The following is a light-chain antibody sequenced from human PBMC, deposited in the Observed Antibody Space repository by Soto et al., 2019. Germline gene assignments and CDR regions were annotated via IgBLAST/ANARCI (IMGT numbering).Light chain of an antibody. J-gene: IGKJ1*01. CDR3: QQYGSSGT. CDR2: GAS. V-gene: IGKV3-15*01. Sequence: EIVMTQSPVTLSVSPGERATLSCRASQSVRSNLAWYQQKPGQAPRLLIYGASTRATGFPARFSGSGSGTEFTLTISRLEPEDFAVYYCQQYGSSGTFGQGTKVDI. CDR1: QSVRSN.